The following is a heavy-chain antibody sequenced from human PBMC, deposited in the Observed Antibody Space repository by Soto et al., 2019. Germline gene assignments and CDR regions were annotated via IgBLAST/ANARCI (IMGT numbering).Heavy chain of an antibody. Sequence: QLVQSGAEVKKPGASVKVSCKASGYTFTSHGISWVRQAPGQGLEWMGWVSGYNGNTNYAQKFQGRVTMTTDTSTTTAYKELRSLTSDDTAVYYCARDLGAKVYYWGQGTLVTVSS. V-gene: IGHV1-18*01. J-gene: IGHJ4*02. CDR2: VSGYNGNT. D-gene: IGHD3-16*01. CDR3: ARDLGAKVYY. CDR1: GYTFTSHG.